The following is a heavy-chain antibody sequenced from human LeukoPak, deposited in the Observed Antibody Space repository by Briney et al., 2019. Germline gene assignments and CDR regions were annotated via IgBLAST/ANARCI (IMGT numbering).Heavy chain of an antibody. CDR1: GGSVSRNSDY. V-gene: IGHV4-39*01. Sequence: SETLSLTCTVSGGSVSRNSDYWGWIRQPPGKGLEWIGSIYYGGSTYHNPSLKSRVTISVDTSKNQFSLKLSSVTAADTAVYYCARVDIVATILNAFDIWGQGTMVTVSS. CDR3: ARVDIVATILNAFDI. J-gene: IGHJ3*02. D-gene: IGHD5-12*01. CDR2: IYYGGST.